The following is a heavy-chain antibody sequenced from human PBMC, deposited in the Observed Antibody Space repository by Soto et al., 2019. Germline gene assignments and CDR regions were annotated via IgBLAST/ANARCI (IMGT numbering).Heavy chain of an antibody. CDR3: ARDRHYGEDYFDY. D-gene: IGHD4-17*01. V-gene: IGHV3-64*01. J-gene: IGHJ4*02. CDR1: GFTFSSYA. Sequence: EVQLVESGGGLVQPGGSLRLSCAASGFTFSSYAMHWVRQAPGKGLEYVSAISSNGGTRYYANSVMGRFTISRDNSKNTLYLQMGSLSAEDMAVYYCARDRHYGEDYFDYWGQGTLGTVSS. CDR2: ISSNGGTR.